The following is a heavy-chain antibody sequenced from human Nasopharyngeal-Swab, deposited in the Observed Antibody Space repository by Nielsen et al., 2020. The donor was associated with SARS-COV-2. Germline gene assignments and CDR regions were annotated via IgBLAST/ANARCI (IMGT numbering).Heavy chain of an antibody. J-gene: IGHJ4*02. V-gene: IGHV4-39*01. CDR1: GGSISSSSYY. CDR3: ASHKGTFDY. Sequence: SKTLSLTCTVSGGSISSSSYYWGWIRQPSGKGLEWIGSIYYSGSTYYNPSLKSRVTISVDTSKNQFSLKLSSVTAADTAVYYCASHKGTFDYWGQGTLVTVSS. CDR2: IYYSGST.